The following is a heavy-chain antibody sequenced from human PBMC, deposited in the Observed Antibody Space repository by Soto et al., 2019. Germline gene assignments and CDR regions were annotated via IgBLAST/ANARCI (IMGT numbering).Heavy chain of an antibody. Sequence: QVHLVQSGGEVKKPGSSMKVSCKASGGSFLGHTFTWVRQAPGQGPEWRGGINPIFGAANYAQKCHGRVTITADESTTTVDMESSRLRSEDTAVYDGARLRDQRSRPAGTMVRGVINGYLDYWGQGTLVTVSS. CDR1: GGSFLGHT. CDR3: ARLRDQRSRPAGTMVRGVINGYLDY. J-gene: IGHJ4*02. V-gene: IGHV1-69*01. D-gene: IGHD3-10*01. CDR2: INPIFGAA.